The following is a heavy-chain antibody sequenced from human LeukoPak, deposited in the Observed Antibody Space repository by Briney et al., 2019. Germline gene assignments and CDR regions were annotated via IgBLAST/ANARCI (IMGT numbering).Heavy chain of an antibody. CDR2: ISSSGSTI. J-gene: IGHJ4*02. Sequence: GGSLRLSCAASGFTFSDYYMSWIRQAPGKGLEWVSYISSSGSTIYYADSVKGRFTISRDNSKNTLYPQMNSLRAEDTAVYYCAKWAYYYDSSGYSYWGQGTLVTVSS. V-gene: IGHV3-11*04. CDR1: GFTFSDYY. CDR3: AKWAYYYDSSGYSY. D-gene: IGHD3-22*01.